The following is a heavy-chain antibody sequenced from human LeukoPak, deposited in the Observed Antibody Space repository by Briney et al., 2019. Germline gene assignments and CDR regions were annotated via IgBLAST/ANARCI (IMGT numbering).Heavy chain of an antibody. Sequence: GGSLRLSCAASGFTFSTSAMNWVRQAPGRGLEWVSSISPTGGAIFYADSLRGRFTISRDNAKNSLYLQMNSLRAEDTAVYYCARGEGMVRGDYFDYWGRGTLVTVSS. CDR1: GFTFSTSA. D-gene: IGHD3-10*01. CDR2: ISPTGGAI. J-gene: IGHJ4*02. V-gene: IGHV3-21*01. CDR3: ARGEGMVRGDYFDY.